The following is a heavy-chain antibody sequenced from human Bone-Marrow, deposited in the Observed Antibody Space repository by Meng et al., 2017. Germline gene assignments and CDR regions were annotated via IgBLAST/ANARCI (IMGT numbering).Heavy chain of an antibody. CDR1: GYTFTSYA. CDR3: ARNYPHTGYFDY. Sequence: QVQLVQTGAGGKEPGASVKVSCKASGYTFTSYAVHWVRQAPGQRLEWMGWLFAGNGDTEYSQTFQGRVTFTRDTSASTAYMELNSLRSEDTAVYYCARNYPHTGYFDYWGQGALVTVSS. V-gene: IGHV1-3*01. CDR2: LFAGNGDT. D-gene: IGHD5-24*01. J-gene: IGHJ4*02.